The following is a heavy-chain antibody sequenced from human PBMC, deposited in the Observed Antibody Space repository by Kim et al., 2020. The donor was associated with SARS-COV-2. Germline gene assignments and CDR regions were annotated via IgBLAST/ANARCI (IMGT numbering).Heavy chain of an antibody. V-gene: IGHV3-13*01. D-gene: IGHD4-17*01. CDR3: ARGDPPTYYYGMDV. Sequence: PASVKGRFTSSRENAKNSLYLQMNSLRAGDTAVYYCARGDPPTYYYGMDVWGQGTTVTVSS. J-gene: IGHJ6*02.